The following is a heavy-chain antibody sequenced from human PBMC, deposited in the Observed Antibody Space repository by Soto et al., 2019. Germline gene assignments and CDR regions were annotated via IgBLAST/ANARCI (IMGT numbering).Heavy chain of an antibody. Sequence: PGGSLRLSCAASGFTFDDYAMHWVRQAPGKGLEWVSGISWNSGSIGYADSVKGRFTISRDNAKNSLYLQMNSLRAEDTAVYYCARDRERDAWYEDYWGQGTLVTAPQ. D-gene: IGHD6-13*01. J-gene: IGHJ4*02. CDR3: ARDRERDAWYEDY. CDR2: ISWNSGSI. V-gene: IGHV3-9*01. CDR1: GFTFDDYA.